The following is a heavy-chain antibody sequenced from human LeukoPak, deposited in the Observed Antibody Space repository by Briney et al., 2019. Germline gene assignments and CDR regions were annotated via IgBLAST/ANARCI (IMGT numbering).Heavy chain of an antibody. CDR3: ARDGTVATNWFDP. CDR2: IKSSGST. J-gene: IGHJ5*02. CDR1: GGSVSSYY. V-gene: IGHV4-59*02. D-gene: IGHD5-12*01. Sequence: SETLSLTCTVSGGSVSSYYWSWIRQPPGKGLEWIGYIKSSGSTNYNPSLKSRVTISIDTSKDQFSLRLNSVTAADTAVYYCARDGTVATNWFDPWGQGTLVTVSS.